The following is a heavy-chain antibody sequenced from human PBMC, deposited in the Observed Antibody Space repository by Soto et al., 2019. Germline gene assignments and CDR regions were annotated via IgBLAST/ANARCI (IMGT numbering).Heavy chain of an antibody. V-gene: IGHV1-69*04. Sequence: GASVKVSCKASGGTFSSYTISWVRQAPGQGLEWMGRIIPILGIANYAQKFQGRVTITADKSTSTAYMELSSLRSEDTAVYYCARDLPAVSAAGTIFDYWGQGTLVTVS. J-gene: IGHJ4*02. D-gene: IGHD6-13*01. CDR2: IIPILGIA. CDR3: ARDLPAVSAAGTIFDY. CDR1: GGTFSSYT.